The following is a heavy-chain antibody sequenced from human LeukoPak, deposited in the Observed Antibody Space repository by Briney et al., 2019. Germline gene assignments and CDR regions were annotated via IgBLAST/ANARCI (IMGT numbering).Heavy chain of an antibody. CDR1: GYTFTSYA. J-gene: IGHJ4*02. CDR2: INAGNGNT. V-gene: IGHV1-3*01. D-gene: IGHD3-22*01. Sequence: GASVKDSCKASGYTFTSYAMHWVRQAPGQRLEWMGWINAGNGNTKYSQKFQGRVTITRDTYASTAYMELSRLRSEDTAVYYCARALPGNITMIVVAMDYWGRGTLVTVSS. CDR3: ARALPGNITMIVVAMDY.